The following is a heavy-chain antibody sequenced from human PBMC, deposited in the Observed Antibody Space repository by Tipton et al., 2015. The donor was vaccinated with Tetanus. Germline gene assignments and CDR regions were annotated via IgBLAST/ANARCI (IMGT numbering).Heavy chain of an antibody. CDR1: GYSFTRYG. D-gene: IGHD6-13*01. Sequence: QSGAEVKKPGASVKVSCKTSGYSFTRYGISWVRQAPGQGLEWMGWISPYNGKTNYAQKLQGRVTMTTDTSTTTAYMELSSLRSEDTAVYYCARSPLGYSTSWYYFDYWGQGTLVSVSS. CDR3: ARSPLGYSTSWYYFDY. J-gene: IGHJ4*02. CDR2: ISPYNGKT. V-gene: IGHV1-18*01.